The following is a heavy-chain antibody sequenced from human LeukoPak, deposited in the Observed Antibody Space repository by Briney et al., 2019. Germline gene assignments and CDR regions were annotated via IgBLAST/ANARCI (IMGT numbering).Heavy chain of an antibody. V-gene: IGHV3-7*01. CDR2: IQQDGSER. CDR1: GFTFSSYW. D-gene: IGHD3-16*02. J-gene: IGHJ4*02. CDR3: ARGGFHYYDKIGGTYRYTGVSDY. Sequence: GGSLRLSCAASGFTFSSYWMTWVRQAPGKGLEWVANIQQDGSERYNVDSVKGRFTVSRDNAKNSLYLRMSSLRVEDTAVYYCARGGFHYYDKIGGTYRYTGVSDYWGQGSLVTVSS.